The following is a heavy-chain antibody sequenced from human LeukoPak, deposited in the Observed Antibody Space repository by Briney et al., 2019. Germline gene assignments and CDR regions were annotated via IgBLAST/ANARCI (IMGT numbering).Heavy chain of an antibody. Sequence: SETLSLTCTVSSGSISSSSYYWGWIRQPPGKGLEWIGSIYYSGSSYYNPSLKSRVTISVDTSKNQFSLKLSSVTAADTDVYYFARHSVSYYYDSSGYYPGFFDYWGQGTLVTVSS. V-gene: IGHV4-39*01. CDR2: IYYSGSS. CDR3: ARHSVSYYYDSSGYYPGFFDY. J-gene: IGHJ4*02. D-gene: IGHD3-22*01. CDR1: SGSISSSSYY.